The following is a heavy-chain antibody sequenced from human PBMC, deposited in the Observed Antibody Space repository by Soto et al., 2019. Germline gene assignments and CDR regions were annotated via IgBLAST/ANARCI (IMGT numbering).Heavy chain of an antibody. V-gene: IGHV3-15*01. Sequence: EVQLVESGGGLVKPGGSLRLSCATSTSTFTIAWMSWVRQAPGKGLEWVGHIKSTSDGGTTDYAGPVKGRFTISRDDSKNTLYLQMNNLQTEDTAVYYCTTSVRYHGDYDYWGQGTLVTVSS. D-gene: IGHD4-17*01. J-gene: IGHJ4*02. CDR2: IKSTSDGGTT. CDR3: TTSVRYHGDYDY. CDR1: TSTFTIAW.